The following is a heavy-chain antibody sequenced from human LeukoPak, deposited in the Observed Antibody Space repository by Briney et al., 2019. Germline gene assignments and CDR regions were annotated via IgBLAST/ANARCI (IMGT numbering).Heavy chain of an antibody. V-gene: IGHV4-4*07. Sequence: PSETLSLTCTVSGGSISSYYWSWIRQPAGKGLEWIGRIYTSGSTNYNPSLKSRVTMSVDTSKNQFSLKLSSVTAADTAVYYCARKESSSSWSEFDYWGQGTLVTVSS. J-gene: IGHJ4*02. CDR2: IYTSGST. CDR1: GGSISSYY. CDR3: ARKESSSSWSEFDY. D-gene: IGHD6-13*01.